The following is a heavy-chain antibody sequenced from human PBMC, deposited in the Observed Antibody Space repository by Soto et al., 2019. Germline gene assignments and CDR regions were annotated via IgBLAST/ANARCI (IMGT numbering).Heavy chain of an antibody. CDR1: GYTFTSYY. CDR2: INPSGGST. CDR3: ARDHYDFWSGPPNWFDP. D-gene: IGHD3-3*01. Sequence: ASVKVSCKASGYTFTSYYMHWVRQAHGQGLEWMGIINPSGGSTSYAQKFQGRVTMTRDTSTSTVYMELSSLRSEDTAVYYCARDHYDFWSGPPNWFDPWGQGTLVTVSS. V-gene: IGHV1-46*01. J-gene: IGHJ5*02.